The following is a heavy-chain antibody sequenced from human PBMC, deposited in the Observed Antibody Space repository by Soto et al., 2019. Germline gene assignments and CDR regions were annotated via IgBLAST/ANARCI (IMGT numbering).Heavy chain of an antibody. Sequence: ASETLSLTCTVSGGSISSGGYYWSWIRQHPGKGLEWIGYIYYSGSTYYNPSLKSRVTISVDTSKNQFSLKLSSVTAADTAVYYCARGPTTFFWFDPWGQGTLVTVSS. CDR1: GGSISSGGYY. CDR2: IYYSGST. D-gene: IGHD3-16*01. V-gene: IGHV4-31*03. CDR3: ARGPTTFFWFDP. J-gene: IGHJ5*02.